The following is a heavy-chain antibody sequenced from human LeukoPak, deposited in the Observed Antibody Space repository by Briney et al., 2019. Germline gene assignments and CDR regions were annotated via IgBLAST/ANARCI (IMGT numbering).Heavy chain of an antibody. CDR2: ISSSGSTI. D-gene: IGHD4-17*01. CDR3: ARDQPGTVTTKYFQH. Sequence: GGSLRLSCAASGFTFSSYEMNWVRQAPGKGLEWVSYISSSGSTIYYADSVKGRFTISRDNAKNSLYLQMNSLRAEDTAVYCCARDQPGTVTTKYFQHWGQGTLVTVSS. V-gene: IGHV3-48*03. CDR1: GFTFSSYE. J-gene: IGHJ1*01.